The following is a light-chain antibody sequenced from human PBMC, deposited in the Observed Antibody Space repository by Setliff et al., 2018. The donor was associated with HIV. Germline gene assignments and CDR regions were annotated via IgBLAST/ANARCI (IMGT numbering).Light chain of an antibody. CDR3: AAWDDSLSGPGV. CDR2: RNN. Sequence: QSVLTQPPSASGTPGQRVTISCSGSSSNIGSNYVYWYQQLPGTAPKLLIYRNNQRPSGVPDRFSGSKSGTSASLAIRGLRSEDEADYYCAAWDDSLSGPGVFGGGTKVTVL. CDR1: SSNIGSNY. J-gene: IGLJ2*01. V-gene: IGLV1-47*01.